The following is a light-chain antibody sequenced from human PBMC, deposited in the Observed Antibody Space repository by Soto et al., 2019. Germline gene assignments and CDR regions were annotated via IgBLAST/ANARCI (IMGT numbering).Light chain of an antibody. Sequence: QSVLTQPPSASGSHGQSVTISCTGTSSDVGGYNYVSWYQQHPGKAPKVMIYEVSKRPSGVPDRFSGSKSGNTASLTVSGLQAEDEADYYCSSYAGSNNWVFGGGTKVTVL. V-gene: IGLV2-8*01. J-gene: IGLJ3*02. CDR1: SSDVGGYNY. CDR2: EVS. CDR3: SSYAGSNNWV.